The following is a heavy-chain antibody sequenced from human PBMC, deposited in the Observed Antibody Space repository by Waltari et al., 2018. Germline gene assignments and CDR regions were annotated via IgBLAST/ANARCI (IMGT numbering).Heavy chain of an antibody. CDR1: GITFTTFA. CDR3: ATPFYNWDDPLHS. V-gene: IGHV3-23*01. Sequence: EVQLLESGGDLVQPGGSLRLSCAASGITFTTFAIIWVRLAPGTGLGWVSAITVADDTYYADSVKGRFTISRDTSKDTVYLQMNGLRAADTAVYYCATPFYNWDDPLHSWGPGTLVTVSS. J-gene: IGHJ4*02. CDR2: ITVADDT. D-gene: IGHD1-20*01.